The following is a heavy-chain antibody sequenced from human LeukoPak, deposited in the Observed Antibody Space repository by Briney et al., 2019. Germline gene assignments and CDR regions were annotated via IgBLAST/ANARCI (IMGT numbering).Heavy chain of an antibody. J-gene: IGHJ4*02. V-gene: IGHV3-30*02. CDR1: GFTFRSYG. CDR3: ARLTSERFGDPRVVASQYYFDY. D-gene: IGHD3-10*01. Sequence: PGGSLRLSCAASGFTFRSYGMHWVRQAPGKGLEWVAFIRYDGSNKYYADSVKGRFTISRDNSKNTLYLQMNSLRAEETAVYYCARLTSERFGDPRVVASQYYFDYWGQGTLVTVSS. CDR2: IRYDGSNK.